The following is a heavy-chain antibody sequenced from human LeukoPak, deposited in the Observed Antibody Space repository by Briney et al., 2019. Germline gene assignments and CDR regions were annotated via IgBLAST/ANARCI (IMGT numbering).Heavy chain of an antibody. CDR2: ISGSGGST. J-gene: IGHJ4*02. CDR1: EFTFSSCA. V-gene: IGHV3-23*01. Sequence: PGGSLRLSCAASEFTFSSCAMSWVRQAPGEGLEWVSVISGSGGSTYYADSVKGRFTISRDNSKNTLYLQMNSLRAEDTAVYYCAKARGRDGYKDELDYWGQETLVAVSS. D-gene: IGHD5-24*01. CDR3: AKARGRDGYKDELDY.